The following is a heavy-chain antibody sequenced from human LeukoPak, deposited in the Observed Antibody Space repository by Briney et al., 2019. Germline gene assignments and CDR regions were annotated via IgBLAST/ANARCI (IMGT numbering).Heavy chain of an antibody. CDR1: GGSISSYY. D-gene: IGHD6-19*01. V-gene: IGHV4-59*08. J-gene: IGHJ5*02. CDR3: ARVLRAVALNWFDP. Sequence: PSETLSLTCTVSGGSISSYYWSWIRQPPGKGLEWIGYIYYSGSTNYNPSLKSRVTISVDTSKNQFSLKLSSVTAADTAVYYCARVLRAVALNWFDPWGQRTLVTVSS. CDR2: IYYSGST.